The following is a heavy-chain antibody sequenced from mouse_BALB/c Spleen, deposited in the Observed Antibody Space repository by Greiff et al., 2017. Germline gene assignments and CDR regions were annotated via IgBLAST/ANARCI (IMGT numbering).Heavy chain of an antibody. CDR1: GYTFTDYA. J-gene: IGHJ4*01. Sequence: VQRVESGPELVRPGVSVKISCKGSGYTFTDYAMHWVKQSHAKSLEWIGVISTYSGNTNYNQKFKGKATMTVDKSSSTAYMELARLTSEDSAIYYCAREEKWLHYAMDYWGQGTSVTVSS. D-gene: IGHD2-2*01. CDR2: ISTYSGNT. V-gene: IGHV1-67*01. CDR3: AREEKWLHYAMDY.